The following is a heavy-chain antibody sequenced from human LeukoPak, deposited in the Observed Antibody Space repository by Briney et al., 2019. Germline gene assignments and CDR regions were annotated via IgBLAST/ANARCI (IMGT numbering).Heavy chain of an antibody. CDR3: ARHQIAAGYFDY. CDR1: GGSISRSSYY. J-gene: IGHJ4*02. D-gene: IGHD6-13*01. Sequence: SETLSLTCTVSGGSISRSSYYWGWIRQPPGKGLEWIGSIYYSGSTYYNPSLKSRVTISVDTSKNQFSLKLSSVTAADTAVYYCARHQIAAGYFDYWGQGTLVTVSS. CDR2: IYYSGST. V-gene: IGHV4-39*01.